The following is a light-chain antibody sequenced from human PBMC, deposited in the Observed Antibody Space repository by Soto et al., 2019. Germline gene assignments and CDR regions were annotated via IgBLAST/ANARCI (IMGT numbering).Light chain of an antibody. Sequence: EIVLTQSPGTLFLSPGERATLSCRASQSVSSSYLAWYQQKPGQAPRLLIYGASSRATGIPDRFSVSGSGTDFTLTISRLEPEDFAVYYCQQYGSSPPITFGQGTRLEIK. V-gene: IGKV3-20*01. CDR3: QQYGSSPPIT. J-gene: IGKJ5*01. CDR1: QSVSSSY. CDR2: GAS.